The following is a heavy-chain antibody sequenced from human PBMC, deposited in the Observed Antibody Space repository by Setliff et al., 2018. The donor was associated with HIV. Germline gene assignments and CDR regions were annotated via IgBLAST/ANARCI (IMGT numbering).Heavy chain of an antibody. CDR2: IYTSGST. CDR1: GDSISSGSYY. CDR3: ATSSSWSTFDY. V-gene: IGHV4-61*09. J-gene: IGHJ4*02. D-gene: IGHD6-19*01. Sequence: PSETLSLTCTVSGDSISSGSYYWSWIRQPAGKGLEWIGHIYTSGSTNYNPSLKSRVTISVDTSKSQVSLMLRSVTAADTAVYYCATSSSWSTFDYWGQGTLVTVSS.